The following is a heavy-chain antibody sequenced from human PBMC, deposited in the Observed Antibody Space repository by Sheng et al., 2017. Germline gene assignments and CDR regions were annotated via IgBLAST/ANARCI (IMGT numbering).Heavy chain of an antibody. J-gene: IGHJ4*02. Sequence: QVQLQQWGAGLLKPSETLSLTCAVYGGSFSGYYWSWIRQPPGKGLEWIGEINHSGSTNYNPSLKSRVTISVDTSKNQFSLKLSSVTAADTAVYYCARNDRSTRGLSYWGQGTLVHRLL. D-gene: IGHD1-1*01. CDR1: GGSFSGYY. CDR3: ARNDRSTRGLSY. CDR2: INHSGST. V-gene: IGHV4-34*01.